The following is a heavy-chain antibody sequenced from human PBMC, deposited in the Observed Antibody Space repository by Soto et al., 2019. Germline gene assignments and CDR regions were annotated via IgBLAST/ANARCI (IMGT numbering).Heavy chain of an antibody. V-gene: IGHV4-30-4*01. J-gene: IGHJ5*02. CDR1: GGSISSGDYY. D-gene: IGHD3-22*01. CDR3: AREYNKSGYRRLDP. Sequence: QVQLQETGPGLVKPSETLSLTCTVSGGSISSGDYYWSWIRQSPGKGLEWIGYSHHSGSTYYNTYLKTRANMSVDSSRNQFSLKLTSVTAADTAVYYCAREYNKSGYRRLDPWGQGTLVTVSS. CDR2: SHHSGST.